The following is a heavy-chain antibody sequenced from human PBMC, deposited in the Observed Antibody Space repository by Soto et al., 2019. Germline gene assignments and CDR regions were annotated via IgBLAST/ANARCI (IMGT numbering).Heavy chain of an antibody. J-gene: IGHJ5*02. CDR1: GGSISSSSDY. CDR2: IYYSGST. V-gene: IGHV4-39*01. D-gene: IGHD1-20*01. Sequence: PSETLSLTCTVSGGSISSSSDYWGWIRQPPGKGLEWIGSIYYSGSTYYNPSLKSRVTISIDTSKNQFSLKLSSVTAADTAVYYCARQRGITGNLFGPWGQGTLVTVSS. CDR3: ARQRGITGNLFGP.